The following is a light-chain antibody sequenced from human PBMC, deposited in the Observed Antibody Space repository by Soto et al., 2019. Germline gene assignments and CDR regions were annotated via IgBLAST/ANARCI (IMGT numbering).Light chain of an antibody. V-gene: IGLV2-14*01. CDR2: QVT. J-gene: IGLJ2*01. Sequence: QSALTQPASKSGSLGQSITISCTGTRNDVGGYNYVSWYQQHPGKVPKLIIYQVTNRPSGISNRFSASKSGNTASLTISGLRAEDEADYYCSSYTGRSTVVFGGGTQLTVL. CDR3: SSYTGRSTVV. CDR1: RNDVGGYNY.